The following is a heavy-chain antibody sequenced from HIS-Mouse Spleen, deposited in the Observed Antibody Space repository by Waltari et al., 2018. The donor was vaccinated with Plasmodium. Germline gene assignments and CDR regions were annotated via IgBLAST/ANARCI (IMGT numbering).Heavy chain of an antibody. CDR1: GGSISSSSYY. CDR3: ARRAGERGSFDY. J-gene: IGHJ4*02. CDR2: IYYSGST. D-gene: IGHD7-27*01. Sequence: QLQLQESGPGLVKPSETLSLTCTVSGGSISSSSYYWGWIRQPPGKGLEWIGSIYYSGSTYYNPALKSRGTISGDTSKNQFSLKLSSVTAADTAVYYCARRAGERGSFDYWGQGTLVTVSS. V-gene: IGHV4-39*01.